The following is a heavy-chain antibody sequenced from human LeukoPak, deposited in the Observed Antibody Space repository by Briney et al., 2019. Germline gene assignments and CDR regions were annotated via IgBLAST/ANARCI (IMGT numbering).Heavy chain of an antibody. J-gene: IGHJ4*02. Sequence: SQTLSLTCALYGASLSDYYWSWIRHPPRKWLEWIGEIIHSGSTNYSPSLKSRVTISVNTSKNQFSLKLTSVTAADTAVYYCARAGFALAPHRGTPFDYWGQGTLVTVSS. CDR3: ARAGFALAPHRGTPFDY. CDR1: GASLSDYY. D-gene: IGHD6-6*01. V-gene: IGHV4-34*12. CDR2: IIHSGST.